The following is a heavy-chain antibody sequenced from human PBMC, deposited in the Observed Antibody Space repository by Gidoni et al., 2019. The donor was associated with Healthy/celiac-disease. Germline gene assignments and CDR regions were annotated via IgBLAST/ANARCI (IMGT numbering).Heavy chain of an antibody. V-gene: IGHV3-23*01. CDR2: ISGSGGST. D-gene: IGHD5-18*01. CDR1: GFTFISYA. J-gene: IGHJ4*02. Sequence: EVQLLESGGGLVKPGGSPRLSCAASGFTFISYAMSWFPQAPGKGLEWVPAISGSGGSTYYADSVKGRFTISRDNSNNTLYLQMNSLRAEDTAVYYCATSGYSYGAFDYWGQGTLVTVSS. CDR3: ATSGYSYGAFDY.